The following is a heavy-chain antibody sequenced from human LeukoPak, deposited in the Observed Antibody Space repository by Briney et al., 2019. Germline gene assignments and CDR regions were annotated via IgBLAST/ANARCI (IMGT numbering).Heavy chain of an antibody. CDR1: GGSISSYY. Sequence: SETLSLTCTVSGGSISSYYWSWIRQPPGKGLEWIGYIYYSGSTNYNPALRSRLTISVDTSKNQFSLKLSSVTAADTAVYYCARTTEAHSWRTRYYDYYMDVWGKGTTVAVSS. V-gene: IGHV4-59*01. D-gene: IGHD6-13*01. CDR3: ARTTEAHSWRTRYYDYYMDV. J-gene: IGHJ6*03. CDR2: IYYSGST.